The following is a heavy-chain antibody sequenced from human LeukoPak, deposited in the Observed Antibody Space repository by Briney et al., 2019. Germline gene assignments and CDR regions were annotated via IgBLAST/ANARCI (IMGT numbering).Heavy chain of an antibody. CDR1: GYTFTGYY. D-gene: IGHD6-13*01. CDR3: ARVLISSWYGNLDD. Sequence: ASVKGSCKASGYTFTGYYMHWVRQAPGQGLEWMGWINPNSGGTNYAQKFQGRVTMTRDTSISTAYMELSRLRSDDTAVYYCARVLISSWYGNLDDWGQGTPVTVSS. V-gene: IGHV1-2*02. J-gene: IGHJ4*01. CDR2: INPNSGGT.